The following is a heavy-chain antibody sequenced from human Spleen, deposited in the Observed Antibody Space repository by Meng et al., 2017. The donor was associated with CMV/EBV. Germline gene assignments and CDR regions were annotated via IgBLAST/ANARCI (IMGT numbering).Heavy chain of an antibody. Sequence: VSSNSAAWTWIRQSPSRGLEWLGRTYYRSKWYSDYAVSVKSRITINPDTSKNQFSLQLNSVTPEDTAVYYCARNYYDSSAYYYFDYWGQGTPVTVSS. CDR2: TYYRSKWYS. CDR1: VSSNSAA. CDR3: ARNYYDSSAYYYFDY. D-gene: IGHD3-22*01. J-gene: IGHJ4*02. V-gene: IGHV6-1*01.